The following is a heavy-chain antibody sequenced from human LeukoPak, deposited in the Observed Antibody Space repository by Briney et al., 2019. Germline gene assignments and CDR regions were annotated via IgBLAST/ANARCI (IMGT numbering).Heavy chain of an antibody. Sequence: ASVKVSCKASGYTFTSYGISWVRQAPGQGLEWMGWISAYNGNTNYAQKLQGRVTMTTDTSTSTAYMELRSLRSDDTAVYYCARARSVWSSPNKRAPQSIDYWGQGTLVTVSS. CDR1: GYTFTSYG. J-gene: IGHJ4*02. CDR2: ISAYNGNT. V-gene: IGHV1-18*01. D-gene: IGHD2-8*02. CDR3: ARARSVWSSPNKRAPQSIDY.